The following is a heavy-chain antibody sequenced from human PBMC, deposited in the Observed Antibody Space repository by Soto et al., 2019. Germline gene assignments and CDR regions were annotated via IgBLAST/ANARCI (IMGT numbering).Heavy chain of an antibody. Sequence: QVQLVQSGADVKKPGASVKVSCKASGYSFSDYGVSWVRQAPGQGLEWMGWISSKNGNTNFAQKFRGRVIMTTDPSTSPVFVELRSLRPDDTAVYYCAREPPVTPPGYWGQGTLVTVSS. V-gene: IGHV1-18*01. CDR1: GYSFSDYG. CDR3: AREPPVTPPGY. D-gene: IGHD2-21*02. CDR2: ISSKNGNT. J-gene: IGHJ4*02.